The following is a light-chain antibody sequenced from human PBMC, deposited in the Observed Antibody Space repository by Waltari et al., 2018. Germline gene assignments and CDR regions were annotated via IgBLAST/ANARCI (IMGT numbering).Light chain of an antibody. J-gene: IGLJ2*01. Sequence: QSVLTHPPSVSGAPGQTVTIPCSGTKSNIGADFDVHRSQQVPGTAPKLLLHSFSNRPSGVSDRFSGFKSGASASLVITGLQAEDEAMYYCQSYDTTLSAVVFGGGTRLTV. V-gene: IGLV1-40*01. CDR3: QSYDTTLSAVV. CDR2: SFS. CDR1: KSNIGADFD.